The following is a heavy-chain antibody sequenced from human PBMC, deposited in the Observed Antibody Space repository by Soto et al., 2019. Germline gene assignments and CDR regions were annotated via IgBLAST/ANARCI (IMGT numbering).Heavy chain of an antibody. J-gene: IGHJ6*02. CDR2: VSFDGSNK. D-gene: IGHD6-19*01. CDR3: ARLPGPLVAVLYIYPLDGREAMSDVDF. CDR1: GFTFNYYP. Sequence: MQLVESGGGVVQPGGSLRLSCAASGFTFNYYPMHWVRQAPGKGLEWVAVVSFDGSNKYYAACVKGRFTISKDTYKNTLHLQMTSLRREDTAVYYCARLPGPLVAVLYIYPLDGREAMSDVDFWGQGTTVTVSS. V-gene: IGHV3-30-3*01.